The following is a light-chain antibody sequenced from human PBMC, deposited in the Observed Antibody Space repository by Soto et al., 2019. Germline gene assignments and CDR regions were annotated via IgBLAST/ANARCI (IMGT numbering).Light chain of an antibody. Sequence: QSVLTQSTSASASLGSSVKLTCTLSSGHSSYIIAWHQQQPGKAPRYLMKLEGSGSYNKGSGVPDRFSGSSSGADRYLTISNLQSEDEADYYCETWDSNTVVAGGTELTVL. CDR3: ETWDSNTV. CDR2: LEGSGSY. V-gene: IGLV4-60*03. J-gene: IGLJ2*01. CDR1: SGHSSYI.